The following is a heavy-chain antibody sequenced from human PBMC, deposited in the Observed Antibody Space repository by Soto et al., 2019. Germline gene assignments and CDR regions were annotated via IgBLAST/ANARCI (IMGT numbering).Heavy chain of an antibody. CDR3: ARLTTVTTRYFDY. D-gene: IGHD4-17*01. CDR2: IYYSGST. CDR1: GGSISSYY. V-gene: IGHV4-59*01. Sequence: KASETLSLTCTVSGGSISSYYWSWIRQPPGKGLEWIGYIYYSGSTNYNPSLKSRVTISVDTSKNQFSLKLSSVTAADTAVYYCARLTTVTTRYFDYWGQGTLVTVSS. J-gene: IGHJ4*02.